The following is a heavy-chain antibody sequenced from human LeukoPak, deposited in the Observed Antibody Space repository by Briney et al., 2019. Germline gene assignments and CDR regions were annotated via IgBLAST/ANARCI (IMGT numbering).Heavy chain of an antibody. Sequence: GGSLRLSCAASRFTFSSYAVSWVRQAPGKGLEWVSSISGSGGSTYSADSVKGRFTISRDNSKNTLYLQMNSLRAEDTALYYCAKDRSCTNDICHGDFDYWGQGTLVTVSS. D-gene: IGHD2-8*01. CDR2: ISGSGGST. CDR3: AKDRSCTNDICHGDFDY. CDR1: RFTFSSYA. J-gene: IGHJ4*02. V-gene: IGHV3-23*01.